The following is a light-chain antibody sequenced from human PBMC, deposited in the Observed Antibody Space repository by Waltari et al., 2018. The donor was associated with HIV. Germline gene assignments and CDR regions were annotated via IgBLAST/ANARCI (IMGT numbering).Light chain of an antibody. CDR1: SSDVGNYNL. CDR3: CSYAGSSTWV. J-gene: IGLJ3*02. V-gene: IGLV2-23*02. Sequence: QSALTQPASVSGSPGQSITISCPGTSSDVGNYNLVPRYQQHPGKAPKFMISEVNKRPSGFSNRFSGSKSGNTASLTISGLQAEDEADYYCCSYAGSSTWVFGGGTKLTVL. CDR2: EVN.